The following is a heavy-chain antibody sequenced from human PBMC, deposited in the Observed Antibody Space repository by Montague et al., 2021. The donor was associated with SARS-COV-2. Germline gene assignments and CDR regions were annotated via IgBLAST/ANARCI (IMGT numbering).Heavy chain of an antibody. CDR3: VREKADGLRNYFDI. Sequence: SETLSLTCTVSGFSIGSCDYWGWIRQPPGKGLECVGSIYHGGTTYYNPSLQSLLTMSINTSTNHFSLLLTAMTAADTAVFFWVREKADGLRNYFDIWGQGTTVTVSS. V-gene: IGHV4-38-2*02. CDR2: IYHGGTT. CDR1: GFSIGSCDY. D-gene: IGHD5-24*01. J-gene: IGHJ3*02.